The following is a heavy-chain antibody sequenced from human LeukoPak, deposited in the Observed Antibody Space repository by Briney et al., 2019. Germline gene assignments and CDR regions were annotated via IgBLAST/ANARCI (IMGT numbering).Heavy chain of an antibody. CDR3: ARGPPPDFDY. J-gene: IGHJ4*02. Sequence: SETLSLTCAVYGGSFSDYYWSWIRQPPGKGLEWIGEINHSGTTNYNPSLKSRVTTSVDTSKNQFSLKLTSVTAADTAVYYCARGPPPDFDYWGRGTLVTVSS. CDR1: GGSFSDYY. CDR2: INHSGTT. V-gene: IGHV4-34*01.